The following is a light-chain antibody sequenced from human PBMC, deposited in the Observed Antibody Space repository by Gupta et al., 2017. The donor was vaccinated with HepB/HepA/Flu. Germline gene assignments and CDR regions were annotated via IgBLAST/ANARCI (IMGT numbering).Light chain of an antibody. V-gene: IGLV4-69*01. CDR1: SGHASSA. Sequence: QLVLTQSPSASASLGASVKLPCTLSSGHASSAIAWHQQRPEKGPRFWMRSNSDGSNTKGDGIPDRFSGSSSGAERDLTISGPQSEDEADYYGHTWRPGNGYAFGSGNKVAVL. J-gene: IGLJ1*01. CDR3: HTWRPGNGYA. CDR2: SNSDGSN.